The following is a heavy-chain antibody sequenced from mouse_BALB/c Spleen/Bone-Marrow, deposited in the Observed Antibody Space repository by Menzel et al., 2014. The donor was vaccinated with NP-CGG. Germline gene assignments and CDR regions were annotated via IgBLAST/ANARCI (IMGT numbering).Heavy chain of an antibody. J-gene: IGHJ4*01. CDR3: TRVITAVLATRAMDY. V-gene: IGHV1-5*01. CDR2: IYPGNSDT. CDR1: GYTFTSYW. D-gene: IGHD1-1*01. Sequence: EVQLQQSGTVLARPGASVKMSCKASGYTFTSYWMHWVKQRPGQGLEWIGAIYPGNSDTSYNQEFKGKAKLTAVTSTSTAYMELSSLTNEDSAVYYCTRVITAVLATRAMDYWGQGSSVTVSS.